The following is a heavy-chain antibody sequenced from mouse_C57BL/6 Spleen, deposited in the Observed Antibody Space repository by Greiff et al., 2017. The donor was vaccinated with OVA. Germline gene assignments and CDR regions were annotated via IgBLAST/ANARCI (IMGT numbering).Heavy chain of an antibody. J-gene: IGHJ1*03. CDR1: GFTFSSYA. Sequence: EVMLVESGGGLVKPGGSLKLSCAASGFTFSSYAMSWVRQTPEKRLEWVATISDGGSYTYYPDNVKGRFTISRDNAKNNLYLQMSHLKSEDTAMYYCARDYDGSSYRYFDVWGTGTTVTVSS. V-gene: IGHV5-4*01. CDR2: ISDGGSYT. CDR3: ARDYDGSSYRYFDV. D-gene: IGHD1-1*01.